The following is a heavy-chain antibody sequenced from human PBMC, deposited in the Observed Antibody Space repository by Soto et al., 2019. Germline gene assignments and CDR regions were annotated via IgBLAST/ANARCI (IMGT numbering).Heavy chain of an antibody. CDR1: GGSISSSNW. CDR3: ASRASGEDVDTAMVLDY. CDR2: IYHSGST. J-gene: IGHJ4*02. Sequence: QVQLQESGPGLVKPSGTLSLTCAVSGGSISSSNWWSWVRQPPGKGLEWIGEIYHSGSTNYNPSLKSRVTISVDKSKNQCALKLSSGTAADTAVYYCASRASGEDVDTAMVLDYWGQGTLVTVSS. V-gene: IGHV4-4*02. D-gene: IGHD5-18*01.